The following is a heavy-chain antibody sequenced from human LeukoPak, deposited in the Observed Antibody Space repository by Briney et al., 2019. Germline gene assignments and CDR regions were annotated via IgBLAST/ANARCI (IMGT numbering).Heavy chain of an antibody. D-gene: IGHD6-13*01. CDR3: AREVVSRISSWYYFDY. Sequence: SRTLSLTCAISGDSVSSNSAAWNWIRQSPSRGLEWLGRTYYRSKWYTDYAVSVKSRITINPDTPKNQFSLQLNSVTPEDAAVYFCAREVVSRISSWYYFDYWGQGTLVTVSS. V-gene: IGHV6-1*01. J-gene: IGHJ4*02. CDR2: TYYRSKWYT. CDR1: GDSVSSNSAA.